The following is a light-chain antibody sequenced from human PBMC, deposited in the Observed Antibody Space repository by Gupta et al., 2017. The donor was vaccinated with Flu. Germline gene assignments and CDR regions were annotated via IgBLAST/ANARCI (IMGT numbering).Light chain of an antibody. V-gene: IGKV3-20*01. CDR3: LQEHNSPFT. CDR2: GAS. CDR1: QSVTSGY. Sequence: GTLSLSPGERATRSCRASQSVTSGYLAWYQQKPGQAPRVLIYGASSRATGIPDRFSGSGSGTDFTLTISRLEPEDFAVYYCLQEHNSPFTFGHGTKVDIK. J-gene: IGKJ3*01.